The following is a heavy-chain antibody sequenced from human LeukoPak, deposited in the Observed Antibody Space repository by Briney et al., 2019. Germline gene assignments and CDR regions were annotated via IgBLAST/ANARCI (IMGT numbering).Heavy chain of an antibody. CDR3: ARDKSGSYYGHDAFDI. CDR1: GYTFTGYY. Sequence: GASVKVSCKASGYTFTGYYMHWVRQAPGQGLEWMGWINPNSGGTNYAQKFQGRVTMTRDTSISTAYMELSRLRSDDTAVYYCARDKSGSYYGHDAFDIWRPGTMVTVSS. CDR2: INPNSGGT. J-gene: IGHJ3*02. D-gene: IGHD1-26*01. V-gene: IGHV1-2*02.